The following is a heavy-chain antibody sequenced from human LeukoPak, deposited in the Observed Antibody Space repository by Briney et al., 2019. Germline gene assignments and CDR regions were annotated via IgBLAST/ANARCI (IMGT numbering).Heavy chain of an antibody. Sequence: PGGSLRLSCAVSGFTFDDYAMHWVRQLPGEGLEWVSGISWNSGSIGYADSVKGRFTISRDNAKNSLYLQMNSPRVEDTALYYCVKEGAYSSGYYDYWGQGTLVTVSS. CDR1: GFTFDDYA. CDR2: ISWNSGSI. D-gene: IGHD6-19*01. V-gene: IGHV3-9*01. J-gene: IGHJ4*02. CDR3: VKEGAYSSGYYDY.